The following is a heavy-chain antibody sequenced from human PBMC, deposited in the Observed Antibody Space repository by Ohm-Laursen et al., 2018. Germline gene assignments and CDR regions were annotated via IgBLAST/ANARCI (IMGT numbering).Heavy chain of an antibody. Sequence: GESLMISCKCSGFSFTNYWIGWARQMPGKGLGRMGFNYPGDPDTRYSPSFQGQVTISADKSIHTAYLQWSSLKASDTAMYYCARLREGYGPNDAFDIWGQGTMATVSS. CDR3: ARLREGYGPNDAFDI. J-gene: IGHJ3*02. V-gene: IGHV5-51*01. CDR1: GFSFTNYW. D-gene: IGHD5-24*01. CDR2: NYPGDPDT.